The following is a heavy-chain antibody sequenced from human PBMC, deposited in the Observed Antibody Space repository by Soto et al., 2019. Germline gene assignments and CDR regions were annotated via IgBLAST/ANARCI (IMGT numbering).Heavy chain of an antibody. CDR1: GFTFSSYT. J-gene: IGHJ4*02. CDR3: AHYLRGWFGEFFDY. Sequence: EVQLLESGGGLVQPGGSLRLSCAASGFTFSSYTMRWVRQAPGKGLEWVSAISGSGGSTYYADSVKGRFTISRDNSKNTLYLQMNSLRAEDTAVYYCAHYLRGWFGEFFDYWGQGTLVTVSS. CDR2: ISGSGGST. V-gene: IGHV3-23*01. D-gene: IGHD3-10*01.